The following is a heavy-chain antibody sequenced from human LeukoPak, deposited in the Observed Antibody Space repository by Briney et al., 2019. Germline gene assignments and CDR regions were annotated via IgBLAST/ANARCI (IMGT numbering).Heavy chain of an antibody. D-gene: IGHD3-10*01. CDR2: IDPSDSYT. CDR3: ARLYYYGSGSYGGPLDY. J-gene: IGHJ4*02. V-gene: IGHV5-10-1*01. CDR1: GFHFTSYW. Sequence: GEALKISCKGSGFHFTSYWISGVRQLPGKGLEWMGRIDPSDSYTNYSPSFQGHVTILADKSISTAYLQWSSLKASDADMYYCARLYYYGSGSYGGPLDYWGQGTLVTVSS.